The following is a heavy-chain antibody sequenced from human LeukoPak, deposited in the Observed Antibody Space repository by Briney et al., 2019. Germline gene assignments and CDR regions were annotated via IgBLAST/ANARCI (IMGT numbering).Heavy chain of an antibody. J-gene: IGHJ4*02. CDR2: ISSSGSTI. CDR1: GFTFSSYE. Sequence: PGGSLRLSCAASGFTFSSYEMNWVRQAPGKGLEWVSYISSSGSTIYYADSVKGRFTISRDNAKNSLYLQMNSLRAEDTAVYYCARANYYDSSGYRYSSYFDYWGQGTLVTVSS. V-gene: IGHV3-48*03. CDR3: ARANYYDSSGYRYSSYFDY. D-gene: IGHD3-22*01.